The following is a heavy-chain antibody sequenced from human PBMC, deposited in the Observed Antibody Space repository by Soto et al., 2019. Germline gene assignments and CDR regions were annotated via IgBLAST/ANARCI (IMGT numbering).Heavy chain of an antibody. Sequence: QVQLVESGGVLVKPGGSLRLSCAASGFPFSDYYMSWIRQAPGKGLEWVSSIGSSSSYTNYADSVKGRFTISRDNAKNSLNLQMNSLRAEDTAVYYCARRRTTGYYNYWGQGPLVTVSA. J-gene: IGHJ4*02. D-gene: IGHD3-22*01. CDR1: GFPFSDYY. CDR2: IGSSSSYT. V-gene: IGHV3-11*05. CDR3: ARRRTTGYYNY.